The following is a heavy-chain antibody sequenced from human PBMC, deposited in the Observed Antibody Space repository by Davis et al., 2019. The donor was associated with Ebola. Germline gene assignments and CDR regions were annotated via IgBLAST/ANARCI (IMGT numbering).Heavy chain of an antibody. CDR3: AGGTRSGWHLEY. Sequence: GESLKISCAASGFTFSDYYMTWIRQAPGKGLEWLSYISSSGNSISYADSVKGRVTFSRDNSQNTLFLQMNTLRAEDAAVYYCAGGTRSGWHLEYWGQGTLVTVSS. V-gene: IGHV3-11*01. J-gene: IGHJ4*02. D-gene: IGHD6-19*01. CDR1: GFTFSDYY. CDR2: ISSSGNSI.